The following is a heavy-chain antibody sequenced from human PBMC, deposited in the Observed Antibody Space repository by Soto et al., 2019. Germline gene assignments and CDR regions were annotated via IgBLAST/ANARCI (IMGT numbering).Heavy chain of an antibody. CDR1: GFTFSSYW. D-gene: IGHD3-3*01. CDR2: INSDGSST. J-gene: IGHJ3*02. V-gene: IGHV3-74*01. Sequence: GESLKISCAASGFTFSSYWMHWVRQAPGKGLVWVSRINSDGSSTSYADSVKGRFTISRDNAKNTLYLQMNSLRAEDTAVYYCATIFGVAPDAFDIWGQGTMVTVSS. CDR3: ATIFGVAPDAFDI.